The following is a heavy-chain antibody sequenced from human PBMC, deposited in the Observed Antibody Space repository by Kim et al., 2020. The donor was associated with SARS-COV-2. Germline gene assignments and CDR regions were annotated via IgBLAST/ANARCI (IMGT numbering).Heavy chain of an antibody. Sequence: GGSLRLSCAASGFTFDDYAMHWVRQAPGKGLEWVSLISGDGGSTYYAASVKGRFTISRDNSKNSLYLQMNSLRTEDTALYYCAKGPYYDILTVSDYWGQGTLVTVSS. J-gene: IGHJ4*02. CDR3: AKGPYYDILTVSDY. V-gene: IGHV3-43*02. D-gene: IGHD3-9*01. CDR1: GFTFDDYA. CDR2: ISGDGGST.